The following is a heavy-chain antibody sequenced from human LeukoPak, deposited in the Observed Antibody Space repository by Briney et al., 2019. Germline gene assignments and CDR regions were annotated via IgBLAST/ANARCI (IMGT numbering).Heavy chain of an antibody. J-gene: IGHJ6*03. CDR2: IKQDGSEK. V-gene: IGHV3-7*01. CDR1: GFTFSNYW. Sequence: PGGSLRLSCAASGFTFSNYWMSWVRQAPGKGLEWVANIKQDGSEKYYVDSVKGRFTISRDNAKNSLYLQMNSLRAEDTAVYYCARDLVVPAAIPFYYYYYMDVWGKGTTVTVSS. D-gene: IGHD2-2*02. CDR3: ARDLVVPAAIPFYYYYYMDV.